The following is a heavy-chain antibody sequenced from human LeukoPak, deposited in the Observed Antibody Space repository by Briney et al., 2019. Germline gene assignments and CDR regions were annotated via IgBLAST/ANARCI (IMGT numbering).Heavy chain of an antibody. D-gene: IGHD5-18*01. CDR2: INPSGGST. CDR3: ARDTESRLWAFYY. J-gene: IGHJ4*02. CDR1: GYTFTSYD. V-gene: IGHV1-46*04. Sequence: ASLRVSCAASGYTFTSYDMHWVRQAPGQGLEWMGVINPSGGSTSYAQKVQGRFTMTRATTTTTVYMELSSLSSEATAVPYCARDTESRLWAFYYWGQGTLVTVSS.